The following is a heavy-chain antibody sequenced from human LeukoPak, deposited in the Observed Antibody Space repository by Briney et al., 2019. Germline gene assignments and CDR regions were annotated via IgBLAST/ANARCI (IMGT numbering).Heavy chain of an antibody. D-gene: IGHD6-19*01. CDR2: IWYDGSNK. CDR1: GFTFSSYG. CDR3: ARDGMIAVAGYGGYYFDY. V-gene: IGHV3-33*01. Sequence: PGGSLRLSCAASGFTFSSYGMHWVRQAPGKGLEWVAVIWYDGSNKYYADSVKGRFTISRDNSKNTLYLQMNSLRAEDTAVYYCARDGMIAVAGYGGYYFDYWGQGTLVTVSS. J-gene: IGHJ4*02.